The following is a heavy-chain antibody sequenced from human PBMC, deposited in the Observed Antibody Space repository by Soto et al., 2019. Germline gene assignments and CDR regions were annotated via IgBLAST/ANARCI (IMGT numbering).Heavy chain of an antibody. Sequence: QVQLVQSGAEVKKPGASVKVSCKASGYTFTSYYMHWVRQAPGQGLEWMGIINPSGGSTSYAQKCQGRLTMTRDTSTGTVYMELSSLRSEDTAVYYCARASSQITIFGVVDYWGQGTLVTVSS. J-gene: IGHJ4*02. V-gene: IGHV1-46*03. D-gene: IGHD3-3*01. CDR3: ARASSQITIFGVVDY. CDR2: INPSGGST. CDR1: GYTFTSYY.